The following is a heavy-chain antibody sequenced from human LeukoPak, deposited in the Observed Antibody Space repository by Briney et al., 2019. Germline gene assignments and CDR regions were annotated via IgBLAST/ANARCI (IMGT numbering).Heavy chain of an antibody. J-gene: IGHJ4*02. D-gene: IGHD5-24*01. CDR2: MNPNSGNT. Sequence: ASVKVSCKASGYTFTSYDINWVRQATGQGLEWMGWMNPNSGNTGYAQKFQGRVTITRNTSISTAYMELSSLRSEDTSVSYCARAGQRWLQSGNTFDYWGQRNLVTVSS. CDR1: GYTFTSYD. CDR3: ARAGQRWLQSGNTFDY. V-gene: IGHV1-8*03.